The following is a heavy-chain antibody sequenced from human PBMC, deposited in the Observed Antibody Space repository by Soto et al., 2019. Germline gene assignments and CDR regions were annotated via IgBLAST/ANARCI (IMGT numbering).Heavy chain of an antibody. Sequence: GGSLRLSCAASGFPFSSSWMNWVRQAPGKGLEWVANISPDGRERSVDSVKGRFTSSRDNAKNSLSLQMNSLRAEDTAVYYCAAWSGDYNYWGQGTLVTVSS. J-gene: IGHJ4*02. CDR1: GFPFSSSW. CDR3: AAWSGDYNY. CDR2: ISPDGRER. D-gene: IGHD4-17*01. V-gene: IGHV3-7*01.